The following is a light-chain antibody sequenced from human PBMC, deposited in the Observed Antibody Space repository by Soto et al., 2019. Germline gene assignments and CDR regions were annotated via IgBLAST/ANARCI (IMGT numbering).Light chain of an antibody. CDR3: SSYAGSNLRGTV. J-gene: IGLJ1*01. V-gene: IGLV2-8*01. Sequence: QSVLTQPPSASGSPGQSVTISCTGTSSDVGGYNYVSWYQQHPGKAPKLMIYEVSTRPSGVPDRFSGSKSGNTASLTVSGLQAEDEADYYCSSYAGSNLRGTVFGTGTQLTVL. CDR1: SSDVGGYNY. CDR2: EVS.